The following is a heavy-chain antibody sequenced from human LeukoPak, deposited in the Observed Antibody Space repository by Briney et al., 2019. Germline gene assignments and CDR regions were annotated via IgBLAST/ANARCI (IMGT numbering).Heavy chain of an antibody. Sequence: PGGSLRLSCAASGFTFSSYGMHWVRQAPGKGLEWVAVIWYDGSNKYYADSVKGRFTISRGNSKNTLYLQMNSLRAEDTAVYYCAKSVIGCGGDCYYFDYWGQGTLVTVSS. J-gene: IGHJ4*02. CDR3: AKSVIGCGGDCYYFDY. CDR1: GFTFSSYG. CDR2: IWYDGSNK. D-gene: IGHD2-21*02. V-gene: IGHV3-33*06.